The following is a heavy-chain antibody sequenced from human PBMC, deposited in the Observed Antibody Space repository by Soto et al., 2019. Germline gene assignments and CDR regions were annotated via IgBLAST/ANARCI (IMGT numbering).Heavy chain of an antibody. J-gene: IGHJ4*02. V-gene: IGHV3-11*06. CDR3: ARSLRATSPLTF. CDR1: GFTFTDYH. CDR2: ISETGSHT. Sequence: GGSMRLSCEASGFTFTDYHMSWIRQAPGKGLEWVALISETGSHTAYAESVKGRFTISRDNARPSVFLQMNSLRSDDTAVYFCARSLRATSPLTFWGQGTPVTV. D-gene: IGHD7-27*01.